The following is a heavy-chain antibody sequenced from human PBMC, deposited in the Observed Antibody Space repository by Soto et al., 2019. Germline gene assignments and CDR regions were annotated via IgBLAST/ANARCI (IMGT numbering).Heavy chain of an antibody. CDR3: GRTSTSGTRFDY. D-gene: IGHD1-1*01. CDR2: IYHSGST. Sequence: QVQLQESGPGLVKPSGTLSLTCAVSGGSISSNNWWSWVRQPPGKGLEWIGEIYHSGSTNYNPSFKSRVAMSVDKSKNQFSLKLNSVTAADTALYYCGRTSTSGTRFDYWGQGTLVTVSS. J-gene: IGHJ4*02. CDR1: GGSISSNNW. V-gene: IGHV4-4*02.